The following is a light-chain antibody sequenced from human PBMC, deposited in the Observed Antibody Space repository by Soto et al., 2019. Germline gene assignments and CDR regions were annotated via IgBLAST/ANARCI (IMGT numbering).Light chain of an antibody. CDR1: SSDVGSYNL. CDR2: EVS. CDR3: CSYAGSSTSVV. Sequence: QSALTQPASVSGSPGQSITISCTGTSSDVGSYNLVSWYQQHPGKAPKLMIYEVSKRPSGVSNRFSGSKSGNTASLTISGLRAEDEADYYCCSYAGSSTSVVFGGGTQLTVL. J-gene: IGLJ2*01. V-gene: IGLV2-23*02.